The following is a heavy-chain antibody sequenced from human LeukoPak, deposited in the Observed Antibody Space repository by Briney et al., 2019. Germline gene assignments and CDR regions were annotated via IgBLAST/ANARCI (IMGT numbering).Heavy chain of an antibody. CDR3: ARGGSSWYADY. J-gene: IGHJ4*02. Sequence: SETLSLTCTVSGRSISLGYYWGWIRQPPGKGLEWIGSVFHDGSTHYNPSLKSRVTMSVDTSNDQFSLKVSSVTAADTAVYYCARGGSSWYADYWGQGTLVTVSS. CDR2: VFHDGST. V-gene: IGHV4-38-2*02. CDR1: GRSISLGYY. D-gene: IGHD6-13*01.